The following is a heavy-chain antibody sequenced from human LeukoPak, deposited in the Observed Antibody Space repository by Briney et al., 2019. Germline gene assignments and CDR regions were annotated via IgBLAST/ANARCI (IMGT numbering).Heavy chain of an antibody. J-gene: IGHJ4*02. Sequence: SVKVSCKASGGTFSSYAISWVRQAPGQGLEWMGGIIPIFGTANYAQKFQGRVTITADESTSTAYMELSSLRSEDTAVYYCAKGPNDSSGYTGLGNWGQGTLVTVSS. D-gene: IGHD3-22*01. CDR3: AKGPNDSSGYTGLGN. CDR1: GGTFSSYA. V-gene: IGHV1-69*13. CDR2: IIPIFGTA.